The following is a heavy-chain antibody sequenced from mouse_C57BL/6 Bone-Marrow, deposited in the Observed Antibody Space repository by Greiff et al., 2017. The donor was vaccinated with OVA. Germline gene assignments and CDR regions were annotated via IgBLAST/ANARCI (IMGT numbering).Heavy chain of an antibody. V-gene: IGHV5-9-1*02. Sequence: EVMLVESGEGLVKPGGSLKLSCAASGFTFSSSAMSLVRQTPEKRLEWVAYISSGGDYIYYADTVKGRFTISRDNARNTLYLQMSSLKSEDTAMYYCTRSYYSNCDYWGQGTTLTVSS. CDR3: TRSYYSNCDY. D-gene: IGHD2-5*01. CDR1: GFTFSSSA. CDR2: ISSGGDYI. J-gene: IGHJ2*01.